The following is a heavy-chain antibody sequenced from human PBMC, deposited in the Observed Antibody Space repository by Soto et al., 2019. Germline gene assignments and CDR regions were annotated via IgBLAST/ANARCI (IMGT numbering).Heavy chain of an antibody. J-gene: IGHJ4*02. CDR1: GFTVSSNY. V-gene: IGHV3-53*04. CDR3: ARATYYGDNYYFDY. D-gene: IGHD4-17*01. Sequence: GGSLRLSCAASGFTVSSNYMSWVRQAPGKGLEWVSVIYSGGSTYYADSVKGRFTISRHNSKNTLYLQMNSLRAEDTAVYYCARATYYGDNYYFDYWGQGTLVTVSS. CDR2: IYSGGST.